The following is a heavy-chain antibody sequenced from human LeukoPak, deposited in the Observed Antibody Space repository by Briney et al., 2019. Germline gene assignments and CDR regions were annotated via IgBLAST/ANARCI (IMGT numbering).Heavy chain of an antibody. Sequence: GSPRLSCAASGFTFSGYAMSWVRQAPGKGLEWVSAISGSGGTTYYAGSVKGRFTISRDNSKSTLSLQMNSLRAEDTAVYYCAKVSTYGDDYHDAFDIWGQGTMVTVFS. CDR2: ISGSGGTT. J-gene: IGHJ3*02. CDR3: AKVSTYGDDYHDAFDI. CDR1: GFTFSGYA. D-gene: IGHD4-17*01. V-gene: IGHV3-23*01.